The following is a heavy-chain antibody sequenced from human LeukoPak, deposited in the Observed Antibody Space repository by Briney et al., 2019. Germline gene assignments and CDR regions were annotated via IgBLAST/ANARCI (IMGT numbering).Heavy chain of an antibody. Sequence: GGSLGLSCAASGFTFSDYSMNWVRQAPGKGLEWISYIGIDSGNTNYADSVKGRFTISGDKAKNSLYLQMNSLRVEDAAVYYCARDYKYAFDNWGQGTLVTVSS. D-gene: IGHD5-24*01. V-gene: IGHV3-48*01. J-gene: IGHJ4*02. CDR3: ARDYKYAFDN. CDR2: IGIDSGNT. CDR1: GFTFSDYS.